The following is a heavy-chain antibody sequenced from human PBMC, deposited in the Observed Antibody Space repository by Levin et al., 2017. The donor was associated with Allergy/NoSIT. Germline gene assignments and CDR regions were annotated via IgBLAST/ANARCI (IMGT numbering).Heavy chain of an antibody. Sequence: GGSLRLSCAASGFTFGSYAMSWVRQAPGKGLEWVSGISGSGGSTYYADSVKGRFTISRDNSKNTLHLQMNSLRAEDTAVYYCAKWTRVTTQQRYFDYWGQGTLVTVSS. J-gene: IGHJ4*02. CDR1: GFTFGSYA. CDR2: ISGSGGST. V-gene: IGHV3-23*01. D-gene: IGHD4-17*01. CDR3: AKWTRVTTQQRYFDY.